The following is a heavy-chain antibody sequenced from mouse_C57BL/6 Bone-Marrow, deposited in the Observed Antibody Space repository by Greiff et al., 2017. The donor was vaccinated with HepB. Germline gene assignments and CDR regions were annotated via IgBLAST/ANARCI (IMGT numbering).Heavy chain of an antibody. CDR3: TRASGSSSFAY. J-gene: IGHJ3*01. V-gene: IGHV5-9-1*02. CDR1: GFTFSSYA. Sequence: EVKLEESGEGLVKPGGSLKLSCAASGFTFSSYAMSWVRQTPEKRLEWVAYISSGGDYIYYADTVKGRFTISRDNARNTLYLQMSSLKSEDTAMYYCTRASGSSSFAYWGQGTLVTVSA. CDR2: ISSGGDYI. D-gene: IGHD1-1*01.